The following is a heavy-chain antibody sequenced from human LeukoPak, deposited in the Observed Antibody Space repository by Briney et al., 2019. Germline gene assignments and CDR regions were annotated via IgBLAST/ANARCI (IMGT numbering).Heavy chain of an antibody. CDR1: GFTLRSYW. CDR2: INQDGSGQ. Sequence: PGGSLRLSCAVSGFTLRSYWMTWVRQAPGKGLEWVANINQDGSGQDYLDPVKGRFTISRDNAKNSLYLQMDSLRAEDTAVYYCARDTGVIAAAGTIIYWGQGTLVTVSS. CDR3: ARDTGVIAAAGTIIY. V-gene: IGHV3-7*01. D-gene: IGHD6-13*01. J-gene: IGHJ4*02.